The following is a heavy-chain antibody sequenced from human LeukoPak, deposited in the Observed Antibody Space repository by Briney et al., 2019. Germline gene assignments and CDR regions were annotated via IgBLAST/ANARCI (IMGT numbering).Heavy chain of an antibody. Sequence: PSETLSLTCTVSGGSISSYYWSWIRQPPGKGLEWIGYIYYSGSTNYNPSLKSRVTISVDTSKNQFSLKLSSVTAADTAVYYCARVLYGPYNWFDPWGQGTLVTVSS. CDR2: IYYSGST. D-gene: IGHD2/OR15-2a*01. J-gene: IGHJ5*02. CDR1: GGSISSYY. V-gene: IGHV4-59*01. CDR3: ARVLYGPYNWFDP.